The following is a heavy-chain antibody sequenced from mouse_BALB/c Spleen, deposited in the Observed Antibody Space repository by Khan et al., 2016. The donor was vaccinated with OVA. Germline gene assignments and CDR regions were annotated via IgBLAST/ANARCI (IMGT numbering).Heavy chain of an antibody. CDR1: GYTFKDYV. CDR3: VRFHWGY. J-gene: IGHJ2*01. D-gene: IGHD4-1*01. CDR2: MNTYTGEP. V-gene: IGHV9-3-1*01. Sequence: QIQLVQSGPELKKPGETVKISCKAFGYTFKDYVMNWVKQSPGEGLKWMGWMNTYTGEPKYADDFKGRFAFSLETSANTAYLQISSRKDEDAGTYFCVRFHWGYWGQGTALTVSS.